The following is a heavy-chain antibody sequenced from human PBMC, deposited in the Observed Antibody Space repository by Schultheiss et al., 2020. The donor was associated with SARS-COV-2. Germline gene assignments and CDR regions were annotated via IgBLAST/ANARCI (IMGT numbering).Heavy chain of an antibody. CDR3: ARGRLGNWFDP. D-gene: IGHD3-16*01. CDR1: GGSFSGYY. V-gene: IGHV4-34*01. Sequence: SETLSLTCAVYGGSFSGYYWSWIRQPPGKGLEWIGEINHSGSTYYNPSLKSRVTISVDRSKNQFSLKLSSVTAADTAVYYCARGRLGNWFDPWGQGTLVTVSS. J-gene: IGHJ5*02. CDR2: INHSGST.